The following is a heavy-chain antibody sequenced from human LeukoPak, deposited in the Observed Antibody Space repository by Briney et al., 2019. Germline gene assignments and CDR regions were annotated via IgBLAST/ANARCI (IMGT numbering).Heavy chain of an antibody. CDR1: GGSISSGDYY. Sequence: SQTLSLTCTVSGGSISSGDYYWSWIRQSPGKGLEWIGRIYSSGSTNYNPSLKSRVTMSVDTSKNQFSLKLSSVTAADTAVYYCARGQYHLLYWYFDLWGRGTLVTVSS. D-gene: IGHD2-2*01. CDR2: IYSSGST. CDR3: ARGQYHLLYWYFDL. J-gene: IGHJ2*01. V-gene: IGHV4-61*02.